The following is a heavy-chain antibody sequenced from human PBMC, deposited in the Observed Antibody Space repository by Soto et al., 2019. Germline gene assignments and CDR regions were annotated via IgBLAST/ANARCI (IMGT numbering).Heavy chain of an antibody. CDR2: ISSSSSTI. V-gene: IGHV3-48*01. CDR1: GFTFSSYS. J-gene: IGHJ6*02. CDR3: AASIFYYGMDV. Sequence: GGSLRLSCAASGFTFSSYSMNWVRQAPGKGLEWVSYISSSSSTIYYADSVKGRFTISRDKSITTTYLQWSSLKASDTAIYYCAASIFYYGMDVWGQGTTVTVSS.